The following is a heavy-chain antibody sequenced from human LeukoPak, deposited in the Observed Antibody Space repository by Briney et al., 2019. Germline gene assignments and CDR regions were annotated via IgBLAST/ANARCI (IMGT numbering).Heavy chain of an antibody. CDR1: GFTFSSYA. J-gene: IGHJ6*02. Sequence: GGSLRLSCAASGFTFSSYAMHWVRQAPGKGLEWVAVISYDGSNKYYADSVKGRFTISRDNSKNTLYLQMNSLSAEDTAVYYCARGRYYGSGSSLSYYYGVDVWGQGTTVTVSS. V-gene: IGHV3-30*04. D-gene: IGHD3-10*01. CDR3: ARGRYYGSGSSLSYYYGVDV. CDR2: ISYDGSNK.